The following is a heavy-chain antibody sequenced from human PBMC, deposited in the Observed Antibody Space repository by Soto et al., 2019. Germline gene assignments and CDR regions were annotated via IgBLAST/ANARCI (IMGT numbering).Heavy chain of an antibody. J-gene: IGHJ6*02. CDR1: RFTFSTYW. CDR3: AGGNALDV. CDR2: IHQDGNEK. V-gene: IGHV3-7*01. Sequence: EVQLVESGGGLVQPGGSLRLSCAASRFTFSTYWMTWVRQTPGKGLEWVANIHQDGNEKYYMDSVKGRFTVSRDNAKNSLYLQMTSLRAEDTAVYYCAGGNALDVWGQGTTVTVSS.